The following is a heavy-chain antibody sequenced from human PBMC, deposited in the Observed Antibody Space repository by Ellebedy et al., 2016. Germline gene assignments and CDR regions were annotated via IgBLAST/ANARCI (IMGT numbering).Heavy chain of an antibody. CDR2: INHSGST. CDR3: ARGEKVKVVSGWYYYYYGMDV. J-gene: IGHJ6*02. Sequence: SETLSLTCAVYGGSFSGYYWSWIRQPPGKGLEWIGEINHSGSTNYNPSLKSRLTISVDTSKNQFSLKLSSVTAADTAVYYCARGEKVKVVSGWYYYYYGMDVWGQGTTVTVSS. V-gene: IGHV4-34*01. D-gene: IGHD6-19*01. CDR1: GGSFSGYY.